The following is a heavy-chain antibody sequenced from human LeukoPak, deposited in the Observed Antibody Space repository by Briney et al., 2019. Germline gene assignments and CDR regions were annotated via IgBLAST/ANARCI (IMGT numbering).Heavy chain of an antibody. CDR3: ARGWARDGFNI. J-gene: IGHJ3*02. V-gene: IGHV6-1*01. CDR1: GDSVSNNA. D-gene: IGHD6-13*01. Sequence: SQTLSLTCVISGDSVSNNAWNSVRQTPSGGLECLGRTYYNSKWYNEYAESVKSRISINPDTSKNQFSLQLNSVTPEDTAVYYCARGWARDGFNIWSQGTMVTVSS. CDR2: TYYNSKWYN.